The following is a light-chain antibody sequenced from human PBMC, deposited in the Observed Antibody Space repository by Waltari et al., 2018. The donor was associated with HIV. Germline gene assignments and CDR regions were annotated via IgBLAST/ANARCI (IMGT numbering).Light chain of an antibody. CDR1: SSHIGAGYD. V-gene: IGLV1-40*01. Sequence: QSVLTPPPHVSGAPGQTVTICCTGRSSHIGAGYDVPWYQQLPGTAPKLVIYANDNRPSGVPDRFSGSKSGTSASLAITGLQAEDDADYYCQSYDSALSGSVFGGGTKLTVL. CDR3: QSYDSALSGSV. CDR2: AND. J-gene: IGLJ2*01.